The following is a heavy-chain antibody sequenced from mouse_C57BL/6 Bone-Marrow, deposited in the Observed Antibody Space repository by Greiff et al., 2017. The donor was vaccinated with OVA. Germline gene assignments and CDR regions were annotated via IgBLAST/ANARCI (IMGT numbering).Heavy chain of an antibody. CDR2: IRNKANNHAT. D-gene: IGHD1-1*01. CDR3: TRFTTVVADY. Sequence: EVQGVESGGGLVQPGGSMKLSCAASGFTFSDAWMDWVRQSPEKGLEWVAEIRNKANNHATYYAESVKGRFTISRDDSKSSVYLQMNSLRAEDTGIYYCTRFTTVVADYWGQGTTLTVSS. J-gene: IGHJ2*01. V-gene: IGHV6-6*01. CDR1: GFTFSDAW.